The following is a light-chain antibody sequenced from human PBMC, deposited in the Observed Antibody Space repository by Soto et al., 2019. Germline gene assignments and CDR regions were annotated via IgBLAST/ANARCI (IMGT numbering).Light chain of an antibody. V-gene: IGKV1-33*01. J-gene: IGKJ5*01. CDR3: XXFDNVPFT. CDR1: QAITNY. Sequence: DIQMTQSPSSLSASVGDRVTIICQASQAITNYLNWYQQKPGKAPKLLIYDASNLETGVPSRFSGSGSGTHFSFTISSLQPEDIXXXXXXXFDNVPFTFGQGTRLEMK. CDR2: DAS.